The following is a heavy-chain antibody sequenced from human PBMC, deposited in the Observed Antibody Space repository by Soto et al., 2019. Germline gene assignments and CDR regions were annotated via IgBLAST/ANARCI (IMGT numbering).Heavy chain of an antibody. D-gene: IGHD2-15*01. CDR2: ISTTSFTI. J-gene: IGHJ5*01. CDR3: ARDRCYDGTCYSASDS. CDR1: GCSCGGSN. V-gene: IGHV3-48*02. Sequence: GGSLRLSGAAAGCSCGGSNMDGVRQAPGKGPEWIAYISTTSFTIYYADSVKGRFTISRDNDRNSLYLEMNSLRDEDTAVYYCARDRCYDGTCYSASDSWGQGT.